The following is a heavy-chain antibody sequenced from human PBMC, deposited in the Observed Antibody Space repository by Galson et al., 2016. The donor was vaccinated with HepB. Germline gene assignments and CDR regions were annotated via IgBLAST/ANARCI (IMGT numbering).Heavy chain of an antibody. J-gene: IGHJ5*02. V-gene: IGHV2-5*02. Sequence: PALVKPTQTLTLTCTVSGFSLNSYGVGVAWIRQPPGEAPEWLGAVYWDDDYRYSPALKSRITITRDSSRDQVILTLTNMDPVDSATYYCAYTSARYTTNWYPNWLGPWGQGTLVTVSS. CDR3: AYTSARYTTNWYPNWLGP. CDR1: GFSLNSYGVG. D-gene: IGHD7-27*01. CDR2: VYWDDDY.